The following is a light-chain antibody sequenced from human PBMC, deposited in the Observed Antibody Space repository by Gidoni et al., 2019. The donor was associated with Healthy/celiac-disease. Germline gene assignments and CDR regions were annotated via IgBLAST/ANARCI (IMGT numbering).Light chain of an antibody. Sequence: DIQLTQSPSFLSASVGDRVTITCRASQGISSYLAWYQQKPGKAPKLLIYAASTLQGGFPSRFSGSGSGTEFTLTISSLQPEDFATYSCQQLSSSPLTFGPGTKVDIK. CDR2: AAS. V-gene: IGKV1-9*01. CDR3: QQLSSSPLT. CDR1: QGISSY. J-gene: IGKJ3*01.